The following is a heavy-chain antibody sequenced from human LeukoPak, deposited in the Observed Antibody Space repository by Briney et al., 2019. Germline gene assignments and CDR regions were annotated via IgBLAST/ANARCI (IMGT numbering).Heavy chain of an antibody. CDR3: ARAGVVVPAARNYYYGMDV. Sequence: SVKVSCKASGGTFSSYAISWVRQAPGQGLEWMGGIIPIFGTANYAQKFQGRVTITADESTGTAYMELSSLRSEDTAVYYCARAGVVVPAARNYYYGMDVWGKGTTVTVSS. CDR2: IIPIFGTA. D-gene: IGHD2-2*01. V-gene: IGHV1-69*01. J-gene: IGHJ6*04. CDR1: GGTFSSYA.